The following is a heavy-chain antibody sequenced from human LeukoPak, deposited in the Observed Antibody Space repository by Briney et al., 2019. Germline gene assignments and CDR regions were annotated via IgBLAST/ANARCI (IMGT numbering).Heavy chain of an antibody. CDR1: GGTFSSYT. CDR2: IIPILGIA. Sequence: SVKVSCKAAGGTFSSYTISWVRQAPGQGLEWMGRIIPILGIANYAQKFQGRVTITADKSTSTAYMELSSLRSEDTAVYYCAREHCSGGSCFDPRYYYYGMDVWGQGTTVTVSS. CDR3: AREHCSGGSCFDPRYYYYGMDV. J-gene: IGHJ6*02. D-gene: IGHD2-15*01. V-gene: IGHV1-69*04.